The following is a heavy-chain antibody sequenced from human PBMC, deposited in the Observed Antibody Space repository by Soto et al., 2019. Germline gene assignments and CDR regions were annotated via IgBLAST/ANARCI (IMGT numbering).Heavy chain of an antibody. J-gene: IGHJ4*02. CDR1: GGSFSGYY. Sequence: QVQLQQWGAGLLKPSETLSLTCAVYGGSFSGYYWSWIRQPPGKGLEWSGEINHSGSTNYNPALKSRVTRSVDTSKDQFSLKLSSVTAADTAVYDCARGTDIVGYYFDFWGQGTLVTVSS. V-gene: IGHV4-34*01. CDR3: ARGTDIVGYYFDF. CDR2: INHSGST. D-gene: IGHD2-15*01.